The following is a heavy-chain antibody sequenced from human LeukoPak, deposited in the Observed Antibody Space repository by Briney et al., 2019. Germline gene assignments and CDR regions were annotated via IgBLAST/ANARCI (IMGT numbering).Heavy chain of an antibody. D-gene: IGHD1-26*01. V-gene: IGHV3-7*01. J-gene: IGHJ4*02. Sequence: PGGSLRLSCAASGFTFSSYWMSWVRRAPGKGLEWVANIKQDGSEKYYVDSVKGRFTISRDNAKNSLYVQMNSLRAEDTDVYYCARDLFLRGATTGFDYWGQGTLVTVSS. CDR2: IKQDGSEK. CDR1: GFTFSSYW. CDR3: ARDLFLRGATTGFDY.